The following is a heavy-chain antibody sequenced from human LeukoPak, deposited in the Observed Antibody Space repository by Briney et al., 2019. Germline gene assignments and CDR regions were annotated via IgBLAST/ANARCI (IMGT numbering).Heavy chain of an antibody. CDR3: ARDHLSGMATITPFDY. J-gene: IGHJ4*02. CDR1: GGTFSSYA. V-gene: IGHV1-69*01. Sequence: SVKVSCKASGGTFSSYAISWVRQAPGQGLEWMGGIIPIFGTANYAQKFQGRVTITADESTSTAYMELGSLRSEDTAVYYCARDHLSGMATITPFDYWGQGTLVTVSS. D-gene: IGHD5-24*01. CDR2: IIPIFGTA.